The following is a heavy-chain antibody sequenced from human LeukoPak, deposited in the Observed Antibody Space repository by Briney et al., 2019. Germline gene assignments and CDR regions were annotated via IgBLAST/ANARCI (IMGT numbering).Heavy chain of an antibody. CDR2: ISSAGSTI. J-gene: IGHJ4*02. Sequence: GGSLRLSCAASGFTFSSYEMNWVRQAPGRGLEWVSYISSAGSTIYYADSVKGRFTISRDNAKNSLYLQMNSLRAEDTAVYYCASGKQQLVPQCIDYWGQGTLVTVSS. D-gene: IGHD6-13*01. V-gene: IGHV3-48*03. CDR3: ASGKQQLVPQCIDY. CDR1: GFTFSSYE.